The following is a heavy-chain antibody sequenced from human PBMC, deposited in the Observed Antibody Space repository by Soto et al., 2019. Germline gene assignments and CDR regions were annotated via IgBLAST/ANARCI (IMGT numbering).Heavy chain of an antibody. CDR1: DSSFWSDSYF. V-gene: IGHV4-61*01. Sequence: SETLSLTCTVSDSSFWSDSYFWTWIGQPPGQGLEWIAYISHTGNTNYTPSIKSRVTISIDTSRNQFSLTVTSVTAADTAVYFCARIVVGVTVDLWGQGSLVTISS. CDR3: ARIVVGVTVDL. CDR2: ISHTGNT. D-gene: IGHD1-26*01. J-gene: IGHJ4*02.